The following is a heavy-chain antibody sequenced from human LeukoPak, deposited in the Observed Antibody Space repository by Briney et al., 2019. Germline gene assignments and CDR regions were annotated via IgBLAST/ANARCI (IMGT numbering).Heavy chain of an antibody. CDR3: ARDQIGYSSGWYYYYYYMDV. CDR1: GFTFSSYW. D-gene: IGHD6-19*01. J-gene: IGHJ6*03. CDR2: INSDGSST. V-gene: IGHV3-74*01. Sequence: GSLRLSCAASGFTFSSYWMHWVRQAPGKGLVWVSRINSDGSSTSYADSVKGRFTISRDNAKNTLYLQMNSLRAEDTAVYYCARDQIGYSSGWYYYYYYMDVWGKGTTVTVSS.